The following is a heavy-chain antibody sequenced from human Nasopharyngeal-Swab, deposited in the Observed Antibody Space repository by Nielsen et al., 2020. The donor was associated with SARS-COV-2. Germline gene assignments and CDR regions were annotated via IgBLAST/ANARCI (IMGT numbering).Heavy chain of an antibody. Sequence: GESLKISCAASGFIFDDFGMSWVLHIPGKGLEWVSVIIWSGARADYADSVKGRFTISRDNAKNSVHLQMNSLRAEDTALYHCVRDRGSYEFDSWGQGTLVTVSS. CDR1: GFIFDDFG. V-gene: IGHV3-20*01. J-gene: IGHJ4*02. CDR3: VRDRGSYEFDS. CDR2: IIWSGARA. D-gene: IGHD5-12*01.